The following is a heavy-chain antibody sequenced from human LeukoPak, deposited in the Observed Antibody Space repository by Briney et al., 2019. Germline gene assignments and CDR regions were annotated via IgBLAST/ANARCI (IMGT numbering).Heavy chain of an antibody. V-gene: IGHV1-2*02. CDR3: ARAPYDFWSGYEGFDP. Sequence: ASVKVSCKASGYTFTGYYMHWVRQAPGQGLEWMGWINPNSGGTNYAQKFQGRVTMTRDTSISTAYMELSRLRSDDTAVYYCARAPYDFWSGYEGFDPWGQGTLVTVSP. CDR1: GYTFTGYY. CDR2: INPNSGGT. D-gene: IGHD3-3*01. J-gene: IGHJ5*02.